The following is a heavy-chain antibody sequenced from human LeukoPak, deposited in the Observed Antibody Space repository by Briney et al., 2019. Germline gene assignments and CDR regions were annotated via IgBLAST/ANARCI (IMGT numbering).Heavy chain of an antibody. CDR3: AKMGYCTNGVCYLRGYYYYYMDV. CDR2: ISGSGGST. D-gene: IGHD2-8*01. Sequence: GGSLRLSCAASGFTFSSYAMSWVHQAPGKGLEWVSLISGSGGSTYYADSVKGRFTISRDNSKNTLYLQMNSLRAEDTAVYYCAKMGYCTNGVCYLRGYYYYYMDVWGKGTTVSVS. CDR1: GFTFSSYA. V-gene: IGHV3-23*01. J-gene: IGHJ6*03.